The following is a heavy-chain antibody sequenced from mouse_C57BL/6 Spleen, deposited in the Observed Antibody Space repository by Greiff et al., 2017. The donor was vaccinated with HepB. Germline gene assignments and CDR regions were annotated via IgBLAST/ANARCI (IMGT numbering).Heavy chain of an antibody. CDR3: ARSFDYGSSYRGYAMDY. V-gene: IGHV1-53*01. D-gene: IGHD1-1*01. J-gene: IGHJ4*01. CDR1: GYTFTSYW. Sequence: VQLQQSGTELVKPGASVKLSCKASGYTFTSYWMHWVKQRPGQGLEWIGNINPSNGGTNYNEKFKSKATLTVDKSSSTAYMQLSSLTSEDSAVYYCARSFDYGSSYRGYAMDYWGQGTSVTVSS. CDR2: INPSNGGT.